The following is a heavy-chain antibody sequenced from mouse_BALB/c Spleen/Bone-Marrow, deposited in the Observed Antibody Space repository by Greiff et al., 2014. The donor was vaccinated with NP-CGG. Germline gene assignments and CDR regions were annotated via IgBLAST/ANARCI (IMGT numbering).Heavy chain of an antibody. D-gene: IGHD2-1*01. J-gene: IGHJ3*01. Sequence: VQLQQSGPELVKPGASVKISCKASGYSFTGYYMHWVKQSHVKSLEWIGRINPYNGATSYDQNFKDKASLTVDKSSSTAYMELHSLTSEDSAVYSWARKGNGNPFAYWGQGTLVTVSA. CDR1: GYSFTGYY. CDR2: INPYNGAT. V-gene: IGHV1-31*01. CDR3: ARKGNGNPFAY.